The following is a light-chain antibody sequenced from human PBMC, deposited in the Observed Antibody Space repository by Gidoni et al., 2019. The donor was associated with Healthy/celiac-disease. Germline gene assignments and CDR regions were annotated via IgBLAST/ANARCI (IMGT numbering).Light chain of an antibody. V-gene: IGKV1-27*01. Sequence: DNQITPSPSSPSASVGDRVTITCRASQGISNYLAWYQQQPGKGPKLLIYAASTLQSGVPSRFSGSGSGTDFTITISSLQPEDVATYYCQKYNSAPMYTFGQXTKLEIK. CDR1: QGISNY. J-gene: IGKJ2*01. CDR2: AAS. CDR3: QKYNSAPMYT.